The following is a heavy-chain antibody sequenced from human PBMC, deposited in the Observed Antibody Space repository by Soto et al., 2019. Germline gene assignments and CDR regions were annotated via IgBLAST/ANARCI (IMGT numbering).Heavy chain of an antibody. D-gene: IGHD4-17*01. CDR3: ARGVPVRFDY. CDR1: GGSISSGGYS. Sequence: SATLSLTCAVSGGSISSGGYSWSWIRQPPGKGLEWIGYIYHSGSTYYNPSLKSRVTISVDRSKNQFSLKLSSVTAADTAVYYCARGVPVRFDYWGQGTLVTVS. J-gene: IGHJ4*02. V-gene: IGHV4-30-2*01. CDR2: IYHSGST.